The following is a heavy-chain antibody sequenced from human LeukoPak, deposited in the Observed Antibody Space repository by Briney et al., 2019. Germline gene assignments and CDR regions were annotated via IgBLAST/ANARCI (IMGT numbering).Heavy chain of an antibody. D-gene: IGHD5-24*01. CDR1: GYTFTGYY. CDR2: INPNSGGT. CDR3: ARADGYKRYYFDY. Sequence: GASVKVSCKASGYTFTGYYMHWVRQAPGQGLEWMGWINPNSGGTNYAQKFQGRVTMTRDTSISTAYMELSRLRSDDTAVYYCARADGYKRYYFDYWGQGTLVTVSS. V-gene: IGHV1-2*02. J-gene: IGHJ4*02.